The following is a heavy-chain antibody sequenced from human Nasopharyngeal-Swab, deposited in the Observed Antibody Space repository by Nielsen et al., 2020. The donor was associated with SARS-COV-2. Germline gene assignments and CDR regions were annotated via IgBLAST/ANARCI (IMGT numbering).Heavy chain of an antibody. CDR2: ISNSGTPI. CDR1: GFTFKNYE. V-gene: IGHV3-48*03. D-gene: IGHD1-14*01. J-gene: IGHJ4*02. Sequence: GESLKISCAASGFTFKNYEMNWVRQAPGKGLEWVSYISNSGTPIYYADSVKGRFTISRDNSKNTLYLQLNSLRTEDTAVYYCARETKWYLDQWGQGTLVTVSS. CDR3: ARETKWYLDQ.